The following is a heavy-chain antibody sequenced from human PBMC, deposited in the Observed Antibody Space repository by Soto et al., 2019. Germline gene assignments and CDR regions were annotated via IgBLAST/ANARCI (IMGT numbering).Heavy chain of an antibody. Sequence: SVKVSCKASGGTFSSYAISWVRQAPGQGLEWMGGIIPIFGTANYAQKFQGRVTITADESTSTAYMELSSLRSEDTAVYYCASANSYDMGYYYYYGMDVWGQGITVTVSS. CDR1: GGTFSSYA. V-gene: IGHV1-69*13. J-gene: IGHJ6*02. CDR2: IIPIFGTA. CDR3: ASANSYDMGYYYYYGMDV. D-gene: IGHD5-18*01.